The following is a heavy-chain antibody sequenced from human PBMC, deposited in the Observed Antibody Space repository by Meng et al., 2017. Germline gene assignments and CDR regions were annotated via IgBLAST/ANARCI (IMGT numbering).Heavy chain of an antibody. CDR1: GGSISSYY. D-gene: IGHD2-8*01. CDR3: ARSNGDYGPGWFDP. Sequence: QGQLQESRPGLVKPSETLSLTCTVSGGSISSYYWSWIRQPPGKGLEWIGYIYYSGSTNYNPSLKSRVTISVDTSKNQFSLKLSSVTAADTAVYYCARSNGDYGPGWFDPWGQGTLVTVSS. CDR2: IYYSGST. V-gene: IGHV4-59*01. J-gene: IGHJ5*02.